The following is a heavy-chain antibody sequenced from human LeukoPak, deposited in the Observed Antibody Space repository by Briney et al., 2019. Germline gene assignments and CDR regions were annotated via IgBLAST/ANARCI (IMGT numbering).Heavy chain of an antibody. Sequence: ASVKVSCKPCVHIRSLHDINGARQATGQGLEWMGWMNPNSGNTGYAQKFQGRVTFTRNTSRSTAYMELSSLIYDDTAVFYCASAYGRHQEQWLVHGYWGQGTLVTVSS. V-gene: IGHV1-8*03. CDR2: MNPNSGNT. CDR3: ASAYGRHQEQWLVHGY. D-gene: IGHD6-19*01. CDR1: VHIRSLHD. J-gene: IGHJ4*02.